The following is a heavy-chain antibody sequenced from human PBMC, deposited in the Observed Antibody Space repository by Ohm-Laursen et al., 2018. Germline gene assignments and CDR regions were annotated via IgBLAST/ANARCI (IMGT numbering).Heavy chain of an antibody. CDR2: IYYSGST. CDR1: GGSISNYY. CDR3: AKDYRGYSKPIEF. Sequence: TLSLTCTVSGGSISNYYWSWIRQPPGKGLEWIGYIYYSGSTNYNPSLKSRVTISVDTSKNQFFLKLSSVTAADTAVYYCAKDYRGYSKPIEFWGQGTQVTVSS. D-gene: IGHD3-22*01. V-gene: IGHV4-59*12. J-gene: IGHJ4*02.